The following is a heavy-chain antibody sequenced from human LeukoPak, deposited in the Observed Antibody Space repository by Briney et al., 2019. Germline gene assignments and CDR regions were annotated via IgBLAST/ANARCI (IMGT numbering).Heavy chain of an antibody. J-gene: IGHJ5*02. Sequence: GASVKVSCKASGYTFTSYDINWVRQATGQGLEWMGWMNPNSGNTGYAQKFQGRVTITRNTSISTAYMELSSLRSEDTAVYYCARDSIVVVVAAPGESWFDPWGQGTLVTVSS. V-gene: IGHV1-8*02. D-gene: IGHD2-15*01. CDR1: GYTFTSYD. CDR3: ARDSIVVVVAAPGESWFDP. CDR2: MNPNSGNT.